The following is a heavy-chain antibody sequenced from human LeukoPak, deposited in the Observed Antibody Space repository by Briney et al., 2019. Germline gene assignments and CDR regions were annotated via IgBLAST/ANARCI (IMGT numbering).Heavy chain of an antibody. Sequence: GGSLRLSCAASGFTFSSYGMHWVRQAPGKGLEWVAFIGYDGSNKYYTDSVKSRFTISRDNSKNTLYLQMSSLRAEDTAVYYCAKDSMIAHWGQGTLVTVSS. CDR2: IGYDGSNK. CDR3: AKDSMIAH. CDR1: GFTFSSYG. V-gene: IGHV3-30*02. J-gene: IGHJ4*02. D-gene: IGHD3-22*01.